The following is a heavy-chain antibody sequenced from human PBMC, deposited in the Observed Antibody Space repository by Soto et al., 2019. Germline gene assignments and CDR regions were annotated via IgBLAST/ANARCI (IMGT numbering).Heavy chain of an antibody. Sequence: PSETLSLTCAVYGGSFSGYYWSWIRQPPGKGLEWIGEINHSGSTNYNPSLKSRVTISVDTSKNQFSLKLSSVTAADTAVYYCATFSRIAARLGAWFDPWGQGTLVTVSS. D-gene: IGHD6-6*01. V-gene: IGHV4-34*01. CDR1: GGSFSGYY. CDR3: ATFSRIAARLGAWFDP. CDR2: INHSGST. J-gene: IGHJ5*02.